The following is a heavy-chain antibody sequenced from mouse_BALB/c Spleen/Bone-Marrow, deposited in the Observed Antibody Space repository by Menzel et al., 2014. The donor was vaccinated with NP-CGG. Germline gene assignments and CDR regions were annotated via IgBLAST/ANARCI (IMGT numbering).Heavy chain of an antibody. J-gene: IGHJ2*01. CDR1: GYTFTDYE. D-gene: IGHD1-1*01. CDR2: IDPETGGT. V-gene: IGHV1-15*01. Sequence: QVQLQQSGAELVRPGASVTLSCKASGYTFTDYEMHWVKQTPVHGLEWIGAIDPETGGTAYNQKFKGKATLTADKSSSTAYMEHRSLASEDSAVYYCTRGGNFITTLVVDFDYWGQGTTLTVSS. CDR3: TRGGNFITTLVVDFDY.